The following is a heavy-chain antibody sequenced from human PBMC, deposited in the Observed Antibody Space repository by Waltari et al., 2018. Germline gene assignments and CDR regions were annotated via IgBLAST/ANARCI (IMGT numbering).Heavy chain of an antibody. Sequence: EVQLVESGGGLVQPGGSLRLSCAASGFPVRSNSMSWVRQAPGKGLEWVSVIYSGGSTYYADSVKGRFTISRDNSKNTLYLQMNSLGAEDTAVYYCARVLGYSYGYLDYWGQGTLVTVSS. CDR3: ARVLGYSYGYLDY. CDR2: IYSGGST. J-gene: IGHJ4*02. V-gene: IGHV3-66*02. CDR1: GFPVRSNS. D-gene: IGHD5-18*01.